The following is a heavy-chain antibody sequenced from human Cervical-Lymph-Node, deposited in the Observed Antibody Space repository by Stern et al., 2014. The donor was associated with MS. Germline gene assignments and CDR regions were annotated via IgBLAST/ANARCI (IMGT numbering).Heavy chain of an antibody. V-gene: IGHV1-46*01. D-gene: IGHD2-15*01. CDR2: INPSGGST. J-gene: IGHJ6*02. CDR3: ARGIDVGWYHYYYYGMDV. Sequence: VQLVESGAEVKKPGASVKVSCKASGYTFTSYYMHWVRQAPGQGLEWMGIINPSGGSTSYAQKFQGRVTMTRDTSTGTVYMELSSLRTEDTAVYYCARGIDVGWYHYYYYGMDVWGQGTTVTVSS. CDR1: GYTFTSYY.